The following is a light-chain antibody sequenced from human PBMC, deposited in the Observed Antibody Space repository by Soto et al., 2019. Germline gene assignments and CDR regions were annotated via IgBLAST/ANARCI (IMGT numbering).Light chain of an antibody. CDR3: HQYNNLPPT. Sequence: EIVLTQSPATLSVSPGERATLFCRASQSVSSNLGWYQQKPGQAPKLLIYGASTRASSMPPRFSGSGSGTEFTYTIISLQSEDFALYYCHQYNNLPPTFGPGTRVEIK. J-gene: IGKJ1*01. V-gene: IGKV3-15*01. CDR2: GAS. CDR1: QSVSSN.